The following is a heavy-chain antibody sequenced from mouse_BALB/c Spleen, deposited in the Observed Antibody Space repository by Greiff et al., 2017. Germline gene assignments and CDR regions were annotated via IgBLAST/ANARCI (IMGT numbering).Heavy chain of an antibody. J-gene: IGHJ2*01. CDR1: GYTFTSYT. Sequence: VQLQQSAAELARPGASVKMSCKASGYTFTSYTMHWVKQRPGQGLEWIGYINPSTGYTEYNQKFKDKATLTADKSSSTAYMQLSSLTSEDSAVYYCARSGIYYFDYWGQGTTLTVSS. CDR2: INPSTGYT. V-gene: IGHV1-4*02. D-gene: IGHD1-1*01. CDR3: ARSGIYYFDY.